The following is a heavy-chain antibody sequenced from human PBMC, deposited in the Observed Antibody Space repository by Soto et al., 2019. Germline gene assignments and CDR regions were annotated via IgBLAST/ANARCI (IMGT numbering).Heavy chain of an antibody. CDR1: GFTFDDYA. V-gene: IGHV3-9*01. CDR2: ISWNSGSI. J-gene: IGHJ4*02. D-gene: IGHD3-22*01. Sequence: LRLSCAASGFTFDDYAMHWVRQAPGKGLEWVSGISWNSGSIGYADSVKGRFTISRDNAKNSLYLQMNSLRAEDTALYYCAKAPGQVAKGWLPDYWGQGALVTVSS. CDR3: AKAPGQVAKGWLPDY.